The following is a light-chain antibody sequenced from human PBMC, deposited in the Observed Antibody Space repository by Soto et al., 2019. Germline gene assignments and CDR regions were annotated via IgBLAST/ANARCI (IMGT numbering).Light chain of an antibody. CDR3: QQYYSSLHS. J-gene: IGKJ2*01. V-gene: IGKV4-1*01. CDR2: WAS. Sequence: DIVMAQSPASLAVSLGERATVNCRSSQSILSTSDNNNYLAWYQQKPGQPPKALIYWASNRESGVPDRFSGSGSGTDFTLTINNLQAEDVAVYYCQQYYSSLHSFGQGTKLEIK. CDR1: QSILSTSDNNNY.